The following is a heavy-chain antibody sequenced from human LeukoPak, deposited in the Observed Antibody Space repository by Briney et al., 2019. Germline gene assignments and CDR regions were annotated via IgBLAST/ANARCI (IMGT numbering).Heavy chain of an antibody. CDR3: ARYDSSRTDRDAFDI. D-gene: IGHD3-22*01. J-gene: IGHJ3*02. V-gene: IGHV4-61*02. CDR2: IYTSGST. CDR1: GGSISSGSYY. Sequence: SETLPLTCTVSGGSISSGSYYWSWIRQPAGKGLEWIARIYTSGSTNYNPSLKSRVTISVDTSKNRFSLKLSSVTAADTAVYYCARYDSSRTDRDAFDIWGQGTMVTVSS.